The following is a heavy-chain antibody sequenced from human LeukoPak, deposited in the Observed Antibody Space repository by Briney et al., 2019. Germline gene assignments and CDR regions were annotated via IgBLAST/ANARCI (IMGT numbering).Heavy chain of an antibody. CDR1: GFDFSRYG. CDR2: IWRDGIDI. Sequence: GWSLRLSCAASGFDFSRYGMHWVRQAPGKGLEWLAVIWRDGIDIRYTDSVKGRFTISRDNSRSTQYLQLNSLRVDDTAVYYCAKGASGYGDFDYWGQGTLVTVSS. CDR3: AKGASGYGDFDY. D-gene: IGHD5-12*01. J-gene: IGHJ4*02. V-gene: IGHV3-33*06.